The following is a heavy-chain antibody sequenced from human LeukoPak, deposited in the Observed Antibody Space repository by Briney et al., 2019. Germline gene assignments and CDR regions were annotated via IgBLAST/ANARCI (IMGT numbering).Heavy chain of an antibody. CDR3: ARGGLGYCSSTSCYTHDY. V-gene: IGHV4-34*01. Sequence: SETLSLTCAVYGGSFSGYYWSWIRQPPGKGLEWIGEINHSGSTNYNPSLKSRVTISVDTSKNQFSLKLSSVTAADTAVYYCARGGLGYCSSTSCYTHDYWGQGTLVTVSS. D-gene: IGHD2-2*01. CDR1: GGSFSGYY. J-gene: IGHJ4*02. CDR2: INHSGST.